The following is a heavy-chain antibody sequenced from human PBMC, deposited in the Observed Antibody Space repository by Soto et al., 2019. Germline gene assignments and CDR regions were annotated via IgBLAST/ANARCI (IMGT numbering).Heavy chain of an antibody. Sequence: PGGSLRLSCAASGFTFSNHWMHWVRQAPGKGLVWVSRIDNDGSGASYADSVKGRFTISRDNAKNTVYLQMNSLRAEDTAVYYCVRATYNYGGAWGQGTMVTVSS. CDR1: GFTFSNHW. J-gene: IGHJ3*01. V-gene: IGHV3-74*01. D-gene: IGHD1-1*01. CDR2: IDNDGSGA. CDR3: VRATYNYGGA.